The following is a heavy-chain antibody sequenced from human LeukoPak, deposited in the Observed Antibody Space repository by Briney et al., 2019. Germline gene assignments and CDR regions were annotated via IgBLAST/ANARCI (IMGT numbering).Heavy chain of an antibody. V-gene: IGHV3-7*01. CDR2: IKQDGSQK. CDR3: ARDGGGDGYPLFDY. CDR1: GFTFSNYW. D-gene: IGHD5-24*01. Sequence: PGGSLRLSCAASGFTFSNYWMSWVRQAPGKGLEWVANIKQDGSQKYYVDSVKGRFTISRDNAKNSLYLQMNSLRDEDTAMYYCARDGGGDGYPLFDYWGQGTLVTVSS. J-gene: IGHJ4*02.